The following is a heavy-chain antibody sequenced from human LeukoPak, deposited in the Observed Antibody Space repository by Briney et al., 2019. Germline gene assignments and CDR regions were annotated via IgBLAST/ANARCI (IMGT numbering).Heavy chain of an antibody. CDR3: AKAGDSSGYYYDGGYYFDY. J-gene: IGHJ4*02. CDR1: GFTFDDYA. D-gene: IGHD3-22*01. Sequence: PGGSLRLSCAASGFTFDDYAMHWVRQAPEKGLEWVSGISWNSGSIGYADSVKGRFTISRDNAKNSLYLQMNSLRAEDTALYYCAKAGDSSGYYYDGGYYFDYWGQGTLVTVSS. V-gene: IGHV3-9*01. CDR2: ISWNSGSI.